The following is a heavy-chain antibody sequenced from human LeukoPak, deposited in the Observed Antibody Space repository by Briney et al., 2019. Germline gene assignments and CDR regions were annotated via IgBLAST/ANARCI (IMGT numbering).Heavy chain of an antibody. Sequence: GGSLRLSCAASGFTFNSYDMSWVRQAPGKGLEWVSAISGSGDSTYYADSVKGRFTISRDNSKNTLYLQMNSLRAEDTAVYYCARGGSYLSAFDIWGQGTMVTVSS. V-gene: IGHV3-23*01. CDR3: ARGGSYLSAFDI. J-gene: IGHJ3*02. CDR1: GFTFNSYD. CDR2: ISGSGDST. D-gene: IGHD1-26*01.